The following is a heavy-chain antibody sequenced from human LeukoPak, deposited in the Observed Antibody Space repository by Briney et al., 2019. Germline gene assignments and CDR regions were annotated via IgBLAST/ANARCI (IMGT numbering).Heavy chain of an antibody. D-gene: IGHD2-2*01. V-gene: IGHV3-74*01. CDR3: TSRYCTSTNCYAFDV. J-gene: IGHJ3*01. CDR2: SNSDGSST. CDR1: GFTFSSYW. Sequence: PGGSLRLSCVASGFTFSSYWMHWVRQAPGKGLVWVSRSNSDGSSTSYAESVKGRLTISRDNAKNSLYLQMNSLRAEDTAVYYCTSRYCTSTNCYAFDVWGQGTMVTVSS.